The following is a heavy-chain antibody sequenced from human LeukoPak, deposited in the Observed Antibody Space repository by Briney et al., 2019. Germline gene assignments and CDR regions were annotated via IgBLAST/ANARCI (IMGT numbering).Heavy chain of an antibody. CDR1: GGSITSYY. J-gene: IGHJ4*02. Sequence: PSETLSLTCTVSGGSITSYYWSWIRQPPGKGLEWIAYIYYSGSTNYNPSLKSRVTISVDTSKNQFSLRLSSVTAADTAVYYCAEGRSYLDFWGQGTLVTVSS. CDR2: IYYSGST. V-gene: IGHV4-59*01. CDR3: AEGRSYLDF.